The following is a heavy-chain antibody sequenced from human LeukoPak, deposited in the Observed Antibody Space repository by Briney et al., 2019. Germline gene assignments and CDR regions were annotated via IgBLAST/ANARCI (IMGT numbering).Heavy chain of an antibody. D-gene: IGHD2-15*01. J-gene: IGHJ6*03. CDR1: GGSISSSSYY. CDR2: IYYSGST. Sequence: PSETLSLTCTVSGGSISSSSYYWGWIRQPPGKGLEWIGSIYYSGSTYYNPSLKSRVTISVDTSKNQFSLKLSSVTAADTVVYYCARRVDYYYYMDVWGKGTTVTVSS. V-gene: IGHV4-39*07. CDR3: ARRVDYYYYMDV.